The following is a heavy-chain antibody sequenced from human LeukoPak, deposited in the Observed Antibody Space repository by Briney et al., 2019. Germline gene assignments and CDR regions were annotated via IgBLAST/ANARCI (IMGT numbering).Heavy chain of an antibody. J-gene: IGHJ4*02. CDR1: GYTLTESS. CDR3: ATDPAENSSGYYYGY. V-gene: IGHV1-24*01. D-gene: IGHD3-22*01. Sequence: ASVKVSCKVSGYTLTESSMHWVRQAPGKGLEWMGGFDPEDGETIYAQKFQGRVTMTEDTSTDTAYMELSSLRSEDTAVYYCATDPAENSSGYYYGYWGQGTLVTVSS. CDR2: FDPEDGET.